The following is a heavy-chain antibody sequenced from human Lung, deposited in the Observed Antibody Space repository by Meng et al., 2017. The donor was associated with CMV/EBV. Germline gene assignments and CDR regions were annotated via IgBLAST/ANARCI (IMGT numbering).Heavy chain of an antibody. V-gene: IGHV5-51*01. CDR2: IRPYGYNT. CDR3: VRHRGYEM. J-gene: IGHJ4*03. Sequence: GESLKISCRNLGYSFGDYWIGWVRQIPGKGLEWVGIIRPYGYNTQYSPSVNGQVTMSVDTSENTAYPQWANVRASETSTYFCVRHRGYEMWGQGTLVTVSS. CDR1: GYSFGDYW. D-gene: IGHD2-2*01.